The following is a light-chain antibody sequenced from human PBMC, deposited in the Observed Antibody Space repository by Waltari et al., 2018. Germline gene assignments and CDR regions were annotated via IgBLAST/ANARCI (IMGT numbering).Light chain of an antibody. CDR1: QSVGRS. V-gene: IGKV3-20*01. CDR3: QHYVRLPAT. CDR2: DAS. Sequence: EIVLTQSPGTLSLSPGERATLACRASQSVGRSLAWYQQKPGQAPRLLIYDASRRATGIPDRFSGSGSGTDFSLTINTLEPEDFAVYYCQHYVRLPATFGQGTKVEI. J-gene: IGKJ1*01.